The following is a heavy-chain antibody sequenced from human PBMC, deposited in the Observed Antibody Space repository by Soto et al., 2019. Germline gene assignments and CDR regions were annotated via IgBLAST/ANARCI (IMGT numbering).Heavy chain of an antibody. V-gene: IGHV4-31*03. J-gene: IGHJ4*02. CDR1: GGSISSGGYY. CDR2: IYNSVST. CDR3: SRDPQY. Sequence: QVQLQESGPGLVEPSQTLSLTCTVSGGSISSGGYYWSWVRQHPGKGLEWIGYIYNSVSTYYKPSRNVRVSISVDKSKNQCSLKLSSVTAADTAVYYCSRDPQYWGQGTLVTVSS.